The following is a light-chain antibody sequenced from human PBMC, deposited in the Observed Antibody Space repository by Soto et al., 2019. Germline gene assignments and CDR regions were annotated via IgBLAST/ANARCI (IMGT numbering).Light chain of an antibody. CDR3: QQRNNWVT. V-gene: IGKV3-11*01. Sequence: EVVLTQSPVTLSLSPGERATLSCRASQNINNYLAWYQQKPGQPPRLLIYDAFNRATGIPARFSGSGSGTDFILTISSLEPEDFGVYYCQQRNNWVTFGGGTKVEMK. J-gene: IGKJ4*01. CDR1: QNINNY. CDR2: DAF.